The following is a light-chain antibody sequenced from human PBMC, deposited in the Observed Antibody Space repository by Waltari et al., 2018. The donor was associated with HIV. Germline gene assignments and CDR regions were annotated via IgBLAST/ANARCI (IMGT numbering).Light chain of an antibody. CDR2: DTS. V-gene: IGLV7-46*01. Sequence: QAVVTQEPSLTVSPGGTVTLTCGSSIGAVPPSHYPYWFHKKPGQAPRTLIYDTSYKHSWTPARFSGSLLGGKAALTLSGAQPEDEADYYCLLYYSGARVFGGGTRLTVL. CDR3: LLYYSGARV. CDR1: IGAVPPSHY. J-gene: IGLJ2*01.